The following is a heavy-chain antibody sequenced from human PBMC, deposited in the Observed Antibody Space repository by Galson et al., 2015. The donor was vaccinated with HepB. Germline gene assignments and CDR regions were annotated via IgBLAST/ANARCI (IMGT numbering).Heavy chain of an antibody. Sequence: SLRLSCAASGFTFSAYALHWVRQPPGKGLEWVAVISYDGRNKYYAGSVKGRFTISRDDSKNTLFVQMNSLRPEDTAVYYCARDQNSGDYYYYGMDVWGQGTTVTVSS. CDR2: ISYDGRNK. CDR1: GFTFSAYA. J-gene: IGHJ6*02. V-gene: IGHV3-30*04. CDR3: ARDQNSGDYYYYGMDV. D-gene: IGHD3-10*01.